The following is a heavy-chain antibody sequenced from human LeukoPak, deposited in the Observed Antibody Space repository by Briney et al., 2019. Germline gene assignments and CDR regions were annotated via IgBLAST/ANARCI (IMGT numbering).Heavy chain of an antibody. V-gene: IGHV1-2*02. CDR1: GYSFTGKY. J-gene: IGHJ5*02. Sequence: ASVKVSCKASGYSFTGKYMHWVRPXPGQGXXWMGWINPDSGDTKYEQKFQGRVTMTRDTSINTAHMELSRLRSDDTAVYYCVRSIFSSFAPWGLGTLVTVSS. CDR3: VRSIFSSFAP. D-gene: IGHD2-21*01. CDR2: INPDSGDT.